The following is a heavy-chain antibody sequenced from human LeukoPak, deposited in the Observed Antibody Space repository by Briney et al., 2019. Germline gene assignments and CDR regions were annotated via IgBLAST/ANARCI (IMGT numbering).Heavy chain of an antibody. CDR1: GXSISNPIW. J-gene: IGHJ4*02. Sequence: PSGTLSPTCGVSGXSISNPIWWTWFRQPPGKGLEWIGEVNLQGSTNYNPSLKSRVAISVDKSENHISLKLTSVTAADTAVYYCARATGECSSSRPLDYWGQGTLVTVSS. CDR2: VNLQGST. V-gene: IGHV4-4*02. CDR3: ARATGECSSSRPLDY. D-gene: IGHD6-6*01.